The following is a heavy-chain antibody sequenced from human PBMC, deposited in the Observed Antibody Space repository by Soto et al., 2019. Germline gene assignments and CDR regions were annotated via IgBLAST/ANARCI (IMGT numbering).Heavy chain of an antibody. D-gene: IGHD5-12*01. J-gene: IGHJ6*02. CDR1: GFTVSSNY. CDR3: ERMNDYPYYYYGMEV. CDR2: IYSGGST. V-gene: IGHV3-66*01. Sequence: GGSLRLSCAASGFTVSSNYMSWVRQAPGKGLEWVSVIYSGGSTYYADSVKGRFTISRDNSKNTLYLQMNSLRAEDTAVYYCERMNDYPYYYYGMEVWGQGTTVTVSS.